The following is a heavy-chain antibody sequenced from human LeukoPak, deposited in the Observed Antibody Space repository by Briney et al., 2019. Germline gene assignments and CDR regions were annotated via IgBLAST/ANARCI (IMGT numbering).Heavy chain of an antibody. V-gene: IGHV1-46*01. J-gene: IGHJ6*02. Sequence: ASVKVSCKASGYTFTSYDINWVRQATGQGLEWMGIINPSGGSTSYAQKFQGRVTMTRDTSTSTVYMELSSLRSEDTAVYYCARDRARIAAAEDYYGMDVWGQGTTVTVSS. CDR3: ARDRARIAAAEDYYGMDV. CDR2: INPSGGST. CDR1: GYTFTSYD. D-gene: IGHD6-13*01.